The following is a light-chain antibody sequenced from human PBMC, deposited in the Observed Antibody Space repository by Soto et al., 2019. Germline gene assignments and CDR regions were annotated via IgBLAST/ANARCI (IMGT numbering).Light chain of an antibody. CDR1: SSDVGRYNY. Sequence: QSALTQPASVSGSPGQSITISCTGTSSDVGRYNYVSWYQQHPGKAPKLVIYEVSNRPSGVSNRFSGSKSGNTASLTISGLQAEDEVDYYCSSYTSSTTDVFGTGTKVTVL. CDR3: SSYTSSTTDV. J-gene: IGLJ1*01. CDR2: EVS. V-gene: IGLV2-14*01.